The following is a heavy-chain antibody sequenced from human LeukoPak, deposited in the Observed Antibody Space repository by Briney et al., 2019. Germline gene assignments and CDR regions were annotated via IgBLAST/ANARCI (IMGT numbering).Heavy chain of an antibody. D-gene: IGHD3-22*01. J-gene: IGHJ4*02. CDR1: GYTFTSYY. V-gene: IGHV1-2*02. CDR3: ARAGRTYYYDSSGYWEDY. Sequence: ASVKVSCKASGYTFTSYYMHWVRQAPGQGLEWMGWINPNSGGTNYAQKFQGRVTMTRDTSISTAYMELSRLRSDDTAVYYCARAGRTYYYDSSGYWEDYWGQGTLVTVSS. CDR2: INPNSGGT.